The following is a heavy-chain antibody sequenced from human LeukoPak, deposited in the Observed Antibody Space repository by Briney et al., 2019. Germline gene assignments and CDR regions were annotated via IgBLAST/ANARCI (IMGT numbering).Heavy chain of an antibody. J-gene: IGHJ6*02. D-gene: IGHD3-9*01. CDR2: ISYDGSNK. CDR1: GFTFSSYA. V-gene: IGHV3-30-3*01. Sequence: GGSLRLSCAASGFTFSSYAMHWVRQAPGKGLEWVAVISYDGSNKYYADSVKGRFTISRDNSKNTLYLQMNSLRAEDTAVYYCARPQIVTYYDISTGPDYYYGMDVWGQGTTVTVSS. CDR3: ARPQIVTYYDISTGPDYYYGMDV.